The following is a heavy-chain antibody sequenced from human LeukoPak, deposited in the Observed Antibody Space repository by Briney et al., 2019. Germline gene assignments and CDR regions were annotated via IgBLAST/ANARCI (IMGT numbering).Heavy chain of an antibody. D-gene: IGHD6-13*01. CDR1: GYTFSGHY. CDR2: INPNSGGT. V-gene: IGHV1-2*02. Sequence: ASVKVSYKASGYTFSGHYMHWVRRAPGQGPEWMGWINPNSGGTNYAQKFQGRVTMTRDTSISTAYMELSRLRSDDTAVYYCARGGQQPGYYYYYMDVWGRGTTVTVSS. CDR3: ARGGQQPGYYYYYMDV. J-gene: IGHJ6*03.